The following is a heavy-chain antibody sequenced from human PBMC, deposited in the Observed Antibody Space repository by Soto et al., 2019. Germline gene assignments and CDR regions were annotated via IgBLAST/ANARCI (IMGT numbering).Heavy chain of an antibody. CDR2: INHSGST. D-gene: IGHD6-19*01. V-gene: IGHV4-34*02. J-gene: IGHJ5*02. CDR1: GGSFSGYY. CDR3: AAAVARGWFDP. Sequence: QVQLQQWGAGLLKPSETLSLTCAIYGGSFSGYYWSWIRQPPGKGLEWIGEINHSGSTNYNPSLKSRLAMSVDTSKNQFSLKLSSVTAEAMAVCYCAAAVARGWFDPWGQGNLVTVSS.